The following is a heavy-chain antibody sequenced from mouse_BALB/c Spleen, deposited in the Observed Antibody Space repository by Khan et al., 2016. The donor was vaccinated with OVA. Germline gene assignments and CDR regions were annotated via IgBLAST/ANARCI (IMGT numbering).Heavy chain of an antibody. V-gene: IGHV5-9-3*01. D-gene: IGHD2-3*01. J-gene: IGHJ4*01. Sequence: EVELVESGGGLVKPGGSLKLSCAASGFTFSSYAMSWVRQIPEKRLEWVATISSGGTYTYYPASVKVRFPISRDTATNPLSLQRSSRRAEDTAMYYCARRYDGYYGGAMDYWGQGTSVTVSS. CDR3: ARRYDGYYGGAMDY. CDR1: GFTFSSYA. CDR2: ISSGGTYT.